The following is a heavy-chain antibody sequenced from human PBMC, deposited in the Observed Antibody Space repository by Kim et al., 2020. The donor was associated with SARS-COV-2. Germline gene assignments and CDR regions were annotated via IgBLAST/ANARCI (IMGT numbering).Heavy chain of an antibody. V-gene: IGHV3-74*01. Sequence: GGSLRLSCAASGFTFSSYWMHWVRQAPGKGLVWVSRINSDGSSTSYADSVKGRFTISRDNAKNTLYLQMNSLRAEDTTVYYCAREGDGYLTLGHKFFDYWGQGTLVTVSS. CDR1: GFTFSSYW. CDR2: INSDGSST. CDR3: AREGDGYLTLGHKFFDY. J-gene: IGHJ4*02. D-gene: IGHD5-12*01.